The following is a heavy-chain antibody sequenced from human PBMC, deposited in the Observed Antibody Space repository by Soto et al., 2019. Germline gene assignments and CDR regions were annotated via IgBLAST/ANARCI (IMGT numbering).Heavy chain of an antibody. Sequence: GESRKIYCKTSGYSFISYWVAWVRQKPGKGLEWMGTFYPGDSTSTYSPSFQGQVTISVDKSISTAYLHLSSLKASDTAMYYCARIIGYCRNNDCSWTFDIWGQGTTVTVSS. J-gene: IGHJ3*02. CDR2: FYPGDSTS. D-gene: IGHD2-2*03. CDR3: ARIIGYCRNNDCSWTFDI. V-gene: IGHV5-51*01. CDR1: GYSFISYW.